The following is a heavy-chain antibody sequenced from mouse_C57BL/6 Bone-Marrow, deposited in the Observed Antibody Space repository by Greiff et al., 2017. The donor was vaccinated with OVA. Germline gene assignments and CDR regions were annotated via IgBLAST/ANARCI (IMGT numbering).Heavy chain of an antibody. J-gene: IGHJ4*01. CDR1: GFSFNTYA. D-gene: IGHD2-2*01. CDR2: IRSKSNNYAT. CDR3: VRIYYGYDGNAMDY. Sequence: EVQLQQSGGGLVQPKGSLKLSCAASGFSFNTYAMNWVRQAPGKGLEWVARIRSKSNNYATYYADSVKDRFTISRDDSESMLYLQMNNLKTEDTAMYYCVRIYYGYDGNAMDYWGQGTSVTVSS. V-gene: IGHV10-1*01.